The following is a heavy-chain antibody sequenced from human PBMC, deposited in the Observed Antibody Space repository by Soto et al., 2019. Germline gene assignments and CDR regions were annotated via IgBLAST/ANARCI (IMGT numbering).Heavy chain of an antibody. J-gene: IGHJ6*03. CDR2: IKSKTDGGTT. CDR3: TTDCSGGSCYSWGKYYYYYMDV. D-gene: IGHD2-15*01. V-gene: IGHV3-15*01. CDR1: GFTFSNAW. Sequence: GGSLRLSCAASGFTFSNAWMSWVRQAPGKGLEWVGRIKSKTDGGTTDYAAPVKGRFTISRDDSKNTLYLQMNSLKTEDTAVYYCTTDCSGGSCYSWGKYYYYYMDVWGKGTTVTVSS.